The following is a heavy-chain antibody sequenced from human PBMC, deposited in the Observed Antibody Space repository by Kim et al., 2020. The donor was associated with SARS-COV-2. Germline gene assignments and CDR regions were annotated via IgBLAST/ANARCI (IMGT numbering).Heavy chain of an antibody. CDR3: AREVKGYSSSRSRFDP. D-gene: IGHD6-13*01. CDR2: INPNSGGT. Sequence: ASVKVSCKASGYTFTGYYMHWVRQAPGQGLEWMGWINPNSGGTNYAQKFQGRVTMTRDTSISTAYMELSRLRSDDTAVYYCAREVKGYSSSRSRFDPWGQGTLVTVSS. CDR1: GYTFTGYY. V-gene: IGHV1-2*02. J-gene: IGHJ5*02.